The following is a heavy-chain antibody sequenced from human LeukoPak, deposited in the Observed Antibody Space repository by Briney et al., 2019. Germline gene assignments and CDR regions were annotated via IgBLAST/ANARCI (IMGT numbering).Heavy chain of an antibody. V-gene: IGHV3-23*01. J-gene: IGHJ4*02. CDR1: GFTSSTYA. CDR3: ARDPEPRYSTVIITPLAY. Sequence: GGSLRLSCAASGFTSSTYAMMWVRQAPGKGLEWVSAISGSGGTTYYADSVKGRFTISRDNSKNTLYLQMNSLRVDDTALYYCARDPEPRYSTVIITPLAYWGQGTLVTVSS. D-gene: IGHD3-22*01. CDR2: ISGSGGTT.